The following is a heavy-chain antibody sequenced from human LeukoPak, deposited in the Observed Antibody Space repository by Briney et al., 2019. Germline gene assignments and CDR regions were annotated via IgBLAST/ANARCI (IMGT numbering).Heavy chain of an antibody. CDR3: ARLMFIAVGNWYFDL. D-gene: IGHD6-19*01. V-gene: IGHV3-7*01. CDR1: GFSFSNSW. Sequence: GGSLRLSCAASGFSFSNSWMNWVRQAPGQGLEWVANINPDGSRGCYVDSVRARFTISRDNARNSLYLQMNSLRADDTAVYYCARLMFIAVGNWYFDLWGRGTLVTVSS. J-gene: IGHJ2*01. CDR2: INPDGSRG.